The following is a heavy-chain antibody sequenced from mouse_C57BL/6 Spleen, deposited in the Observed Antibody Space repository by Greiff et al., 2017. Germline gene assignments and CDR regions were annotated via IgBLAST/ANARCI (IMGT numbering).Heavy chain of an antibody. J-gene: IGHJ2*02. CDR1: GYTFTSYW. V-gene: IGHV1-52*01. CDR3: ARGPPHYFDS. CDR2: IDPSDSET. Sequence: VQLQQPGPELVRPGSSVNLSCKASGYTFTSYWMHWVTQRPIQGLEWIGNIDPSDSETHYNQKFKDKATLTVDKSSSTAYMQLSSLTSDYSAVYYCARGPPHYFDSRRQGTSRPVYS.